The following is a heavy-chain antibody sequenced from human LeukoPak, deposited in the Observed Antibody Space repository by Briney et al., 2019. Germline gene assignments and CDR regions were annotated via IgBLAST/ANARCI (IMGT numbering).Heavy chain of an antibody. V-gene: IGHV1-18*01. Sequence: ASVKVSCKASGYTFTSYVITWVRQAPGQGLEWMGWISVYNGNTNYAQKLQGRVTMTTDTSTSTAYMELRSPRSDDTAVYYCARGEVLRSAMDVWGQGTTVIVSS. CDR1: GYTFTSYV. J-gene: IGHJ6*02. CDR3: ARGEVLRSAMDV. CDR2: ISVYNGNT. D-gene: IGHD3-3*01.